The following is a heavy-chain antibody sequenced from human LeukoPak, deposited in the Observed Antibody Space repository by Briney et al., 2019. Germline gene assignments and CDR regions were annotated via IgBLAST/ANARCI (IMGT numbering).Heavy chain of an antibody. CDR2: INHSGST. V-gene: IGHV4-34*01. CDR3: ARGEYYYDSSGYPTGYYYYYMDV. CDR1: GGSSSGYY. Sequence: SETLSLTCAVYGGSSSGYYWSWIRQPPGKGLEWIGEINHSGSTNYNPSLKSRVTISVDTSKNQFSLKLSSVTAADTAVYYCARGEYYYDSSGYPTGYYYYYMDVWGKGTTVTVSS. J-gene: IGHJ6*03. D-gene: IGHD3-22*01.